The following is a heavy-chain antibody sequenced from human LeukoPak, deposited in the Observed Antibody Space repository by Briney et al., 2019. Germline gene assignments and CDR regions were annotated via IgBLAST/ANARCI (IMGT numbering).Heavy chain of an antibody. CDR2: ISAYNGNT. D-gene: IGHD1-7*01. V-gene: IGHV1-18*01. CDR3: ARFITGTTSWFDP. J-gene: IGHJ5*02. CDR1: GYTFTSYG. Sequence: GASVKVSCKASGYTFTSYGISWVQQAPGQGREWMGWISAYNGNTNYAQKLQGRVTMTTDTSTSTAYMELRSLRSDDTAVYYCARFITGTTSWFDPWGQGTLVTVSS.